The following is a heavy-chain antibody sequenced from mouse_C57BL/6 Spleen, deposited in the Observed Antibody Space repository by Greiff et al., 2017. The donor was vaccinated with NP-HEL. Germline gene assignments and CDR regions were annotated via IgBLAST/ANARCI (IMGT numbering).Heavy chain of an antibody. Sequence: QVQLQQSGAELVKPGASVKLSCKASGYTFTSYWMHWVKQRPGQGLEWIGMIHPNSGSTNYNEKFKSKATLTVDKSSSTAYMQLSSLTSEDSAVYYCARYDYGSSFYAMDYWGQGTSVTVSS. V-gene: IGHV1-64*01. CDR2: IHPNSGST. J-gene: IGHJ4*01. CDR3: ARYDYGSSFYAMDY. D-gene: IGHD1-1*01. CDR1: GYTFTSYW.